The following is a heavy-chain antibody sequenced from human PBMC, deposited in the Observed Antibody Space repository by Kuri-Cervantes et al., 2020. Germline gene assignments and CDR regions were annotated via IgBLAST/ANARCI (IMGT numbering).Heavy chain of an antibody. V-gene: IGHV1-69*01. Sequence: VKVSCKASGYTFTSYGISWVRQAPGQGLEWMGGIIPIFGTANYAQKFQGRVTITADESTSTAYMELSSLRSEDTAVYYCARGPLGPRKQGFDYWGQGTLVTVSS. J-gene: IGHJ4*02. CDR3: ARGPLGPRKQGFDY. CDR2: IIPIFGTA. D-gene: IGHD1/OR15-1a*01. CDR1: GYTFTSYG.